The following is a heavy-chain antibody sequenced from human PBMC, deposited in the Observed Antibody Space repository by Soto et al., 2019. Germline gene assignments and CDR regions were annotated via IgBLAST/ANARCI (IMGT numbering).Heavy chain of an antibody. D-gene: IGHD2-2*02. V-gene: IGHV4-39*01. Sequence: TSDTLSLTCTGSGGSISRSTYYWGWIRQPPGKGLEWIGSIYYSGSTYYRPSLKSRVTISVDTSKNQFSLKLSSVTAADTAVYYCARQVPAAIRLGWFDPWGQGTLVTVSS. CDR2: IYYSGST. CDR3: ARQVPAAIRLGWFDP. J-gene: IGHJ5*02. CDR1: GGSISRSTYY.